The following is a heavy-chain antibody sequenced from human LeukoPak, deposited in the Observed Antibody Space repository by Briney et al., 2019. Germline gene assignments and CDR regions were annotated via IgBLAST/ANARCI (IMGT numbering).Heavy chain of an antibody. CDR3: ARRTYSSGWYALNWFDP. J-gene: IGHJ5*02. Sequence: ASVKVSCKASGYTFTSYDINWVRQAPGQGLEWMGWMNPNSGNTGYAQKFQGRVAMTRNTSISTAYMELSSLRSEDTAVYYCARRTYSSGWYALNWFDPWGQGTLVTVSS. D-gene: IGHD6-19*01. CDR2: MNPNSGNT. CDR1: GYTFTSYD. V-gene: IGHV1-8*01.